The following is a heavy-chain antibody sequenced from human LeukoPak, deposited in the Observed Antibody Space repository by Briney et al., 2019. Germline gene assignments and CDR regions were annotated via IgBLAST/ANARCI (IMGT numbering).Heavy chain of an antibody. J-gene: IGHJ4*02. Sequence: GGSLRLSCAASGFTVSSNYMSWVRQAPGKGLKWVSVIYRDDTPYYADSVKGRFTISRDNSKNTLYLQMNSLRAEDTAVYYCARDAMTAMNFDYWGQGTLVTVSS. CDR2: IYRDDTP. D-gene: IGHD2-21*02. CDR1: GFTVSSNY. CDR3: ARDAMTAMNFDY. V-gene: IGHV3-53*01.